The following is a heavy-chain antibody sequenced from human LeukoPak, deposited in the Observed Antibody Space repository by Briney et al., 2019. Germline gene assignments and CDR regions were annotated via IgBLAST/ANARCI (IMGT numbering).Heavy chain of an antibody. Sequence: GGSLRLSCAASGFTFSRYGMHWVRQAPGKGLEWVAVIWYDGSNKYYADSVQGRFTISRDNSKDTLYLQMNSLRAEDPAVYYCARDHSGIVGATDYWGQGTLVTVSS. CDR2: IWYDGSNK. CDR3: ARDHSGIVGATDY. D-gene: IGHD1-26*01. V-gene: IGHV3-33*01. J-gene: IGHJ4*02. CDR1: GFTFSRYG.